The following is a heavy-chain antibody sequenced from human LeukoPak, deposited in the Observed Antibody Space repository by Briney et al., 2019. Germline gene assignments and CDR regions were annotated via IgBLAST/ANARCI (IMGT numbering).Heavy chain of an antibody. CDR3: ASSLVGYYDSSPGAFDI. D-gene: IGHD3-22*01. CDR2: ISAYNGNT. V-gene: IGHV1-18*01. Sequence: ASVKVSCKASGYTFTSYGISWVRQAPGQGLEWMGWISAYNGNTNYAQKLQGRVTMTTDTSTSTAYMELRSLRSDDTAVYYCASSLVGYYDSSPGAFDIWGQGTMVTVSS. J-gene: IGHJ3*02. CDR1: GYTFTSYG.